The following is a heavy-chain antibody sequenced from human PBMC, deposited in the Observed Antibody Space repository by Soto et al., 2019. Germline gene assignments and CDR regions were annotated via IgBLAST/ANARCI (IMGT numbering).Heavy chain of an antibody. D-gene: IGHD4-17*01. CDR2: ISSSGSTI. CDR3: ASTDYGGNSGPRTFDY. V-gene: IGHV3-48*03. J-gene: IGHJ4*02. Sequence: EVQLVESGGGLVQPGGSLRLSCAASGFTFSSYEMNWVRQAPGKGLEWVSYISSSGSTIYYADSVKGRFTISRDNAKNSLYLQMNSLRAEDTAVYYCASTDYGGNSGPRTFDYWGQGNLVTVSS. CDR1: GFTFSSYE.